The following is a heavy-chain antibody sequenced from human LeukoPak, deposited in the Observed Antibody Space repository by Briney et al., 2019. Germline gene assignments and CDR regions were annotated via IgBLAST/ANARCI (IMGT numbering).Heavy chain of an antibody. Sequence: PPGGSLRLSCAASGFTFDDYAMHWVRQAPGKGLEWVSGISWNSGSIGYADSVKGRFTISRDNAKNSLYLQMNSLRAEDTALYYCAKVGGYSLYREIDYWGQGTLVTVSS. V-gene: IGHV3-9*01. D-gene: IGHD5-18*01. CDR3: AKVGGYSLYREIDY. CDR2: ISWNSGSI. CDR1: GFTFDDYA. J-gene: IGHJ4*02.